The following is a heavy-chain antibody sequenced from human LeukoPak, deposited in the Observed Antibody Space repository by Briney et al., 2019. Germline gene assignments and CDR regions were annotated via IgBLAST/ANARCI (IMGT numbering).Heavy chain of an antibody. CDR1: GFTFSSYS. Sequence: GGSLRLSCAASGFTFSSYSMNWVRQAPGKGLEWVSSISSSSSYIYYADSVKGRFTISRDNAKNSLYLQMNSLRAEDTAVYYCARAPSDYYDSSGYYADYWGQGTLVTVSS. CDR2: ISSSSSYI. D-gene: IGHD3-22*01. CDR3: ARAPSDYYDSSGYYADY. J-gene: IGHJ4*02. V-gene: IGHV3-21*01.